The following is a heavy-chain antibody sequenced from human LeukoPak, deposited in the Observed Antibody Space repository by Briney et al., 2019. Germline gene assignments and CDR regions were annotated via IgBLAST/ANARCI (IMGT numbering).Heavy chain of an antibody. J-gene: IGHJ4*02. Sequence: SETLSLTCAVYGGSFSGFYWSWIRQPPGKGLEWIGEINHSGSTYYNPSLKSRVTVSEDTSKNQFSLKLSSVTAADTAVYYCARGGGYKKYWGQGTLVTVSS. V-gene: IGHV4-34*01. CDR2: INHSGST. CDR3: ARGGGYKKY. CDR1: GGSFSGFY. D-gene: IGHD5-24*01.